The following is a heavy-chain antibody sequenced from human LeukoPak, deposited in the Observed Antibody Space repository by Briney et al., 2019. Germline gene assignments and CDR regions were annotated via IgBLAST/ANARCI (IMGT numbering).Heavy chain of an antibody. V-gene: IGHV1-2*02. Sequence: GASVKVSCKTSGYMFTGFFIHWVRQAPGQGLEWMGSVSPNNGGTSYAQRFQGRVNMTSDTSTRTAYLQVSGLRFDDTAVYYCASLLWFGDIDYWGQGTPVTVSS. CDR3: ASLLWFGDIDY. J-gene: IGHJ4*02. D-gene: IGHD3-10*01. CDR1: GYMFTGFF. CDR2: VSPNNGGT.